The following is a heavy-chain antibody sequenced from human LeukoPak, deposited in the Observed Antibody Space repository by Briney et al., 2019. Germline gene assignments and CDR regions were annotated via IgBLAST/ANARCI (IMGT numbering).Heavy chain of an antibody. CDR2: INHSGST. J-gene: IGHJ6*03. Sequence: SETLSLTCAVYGGSFSGYYWSWIRQPPGKGLGWIGEINHSGSTNYNPSLKSRVTISVDTSKNQFSLKLSSETAADTAVYYCARGTYDYVWGSYRYRYYYYYYMDVWGKGTTVTVSS. D-gene: IGHD3-16*02. CDR3: ARGTYDYVWGSYRYRYYYYYYMDV. CDR1: GGSFSGYY. V-gene: IGHV4-34*01.